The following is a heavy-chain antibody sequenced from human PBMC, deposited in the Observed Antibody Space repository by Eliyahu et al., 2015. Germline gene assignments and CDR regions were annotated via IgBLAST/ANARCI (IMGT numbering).Heavy chain of an antibody. V-gene: IGHV6-1*01. CDR1: XXXXSSNSAA. CDR3: TNQNYGFDP. J-gene: IGHJ5*02. CDR2: TYYRSKWHN. D-gene: IGHD4-17*01. Sequence: QVQLQQSGPGLXKPSQTXSLTXDISXXXXSSNSAAWNWIRQSPSRGLEWLXRTYYRSKWHNDYALFVKGRIIINPDTSKNQVSLHLKSVTPDDSAVYYCTNQNYGFDPWGQGTPVTVSS.